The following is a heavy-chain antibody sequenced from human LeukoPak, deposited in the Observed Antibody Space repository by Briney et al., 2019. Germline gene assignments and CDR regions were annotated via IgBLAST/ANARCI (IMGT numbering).Heavy chain of an antibody. CDR1: GGSISSGGYY. Sequence: PSQTLSLTCTVSGGSISSGGYYWSWIRQHPGKGLEWIGYIYYSGSTYYNPSLKSRVTISVDTSKNQFSLKLSSVTAADTAVYYCARRKHNFDAFDIWGQGTMVTVSS. CDR2: IYYSGST. J-gene: IGHJ3*02. V-gene: IGHV4-31*03. D-gene: IGHD1-20*01. CDR3: ARRKHNFDAFDI.